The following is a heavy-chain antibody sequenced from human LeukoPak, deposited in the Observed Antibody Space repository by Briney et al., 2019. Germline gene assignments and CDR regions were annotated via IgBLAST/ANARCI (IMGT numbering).Heavy chain of an antibody. CDR2: IIPIFGTA. D-gene: IGHD1-26*01. V-gene: IGHV1-69*05. CDR1: GGTFSSYA. CDR3: ARAPRSYALYSGSYWSAFDI. Sequence: SVKVSCKASGGTFSSYAFSWVRQAPGQGLEWMGRIIPIFGTANYAQKFQGRVTITTDESTSTAYMELSSLRSEDTAVYYCARAPRSYALYSGSYWSAFDIWGQGTMVTVSS. J-gene: IGHJ3*02.